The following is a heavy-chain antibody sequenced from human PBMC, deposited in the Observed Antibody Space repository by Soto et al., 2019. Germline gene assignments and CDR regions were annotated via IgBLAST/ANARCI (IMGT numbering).Heavy chain of an antibody. Sequence: SETLSLTCSVSGGSISSSYWNWIRQPAGKGLEWIGRFYTTGRASYNPSLKGRLTLSGDTSKNQFSLRLGSVTAADTAVYYCSGAESPDTAYFSLYWGQGTPVTVSS. V-gene: IGHV4-4*07. CDR3: SGAESPDTAYFSLY. J-gene: IGHJ4*02. D-gene: IGHD1-26*01. CDR1: GGSISSSY. CDR2: FYTTGRA.